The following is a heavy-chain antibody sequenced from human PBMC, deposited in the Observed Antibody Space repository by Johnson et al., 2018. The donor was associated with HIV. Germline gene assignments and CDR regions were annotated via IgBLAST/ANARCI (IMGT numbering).Heavy chain of an antibody. CDR3: ARERQILEWLPAHRAFDI. J-gene: IGHJ3*02. Sequence: VQLMESGGGLVQPGGSLRLSCAASGFTVSGYYMSWVRQAPGKGLEWVSVLFSGGTTSYADSVKGRLTTSRDNSKNTLSLQMNSRRGEDTAVYYCARERQILEWLPAHRAFDIWGHGTMVTVSS. V-gene: IGHV3-66*01. CDR1: GFTVSGYY. D-gene: IGHD3-3*01. CDR2: LFSGGTT.